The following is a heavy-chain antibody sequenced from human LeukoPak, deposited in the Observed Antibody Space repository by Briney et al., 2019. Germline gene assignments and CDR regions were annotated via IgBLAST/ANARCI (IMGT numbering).Heavy chain of an antibody. D-gene: IGHD3-22*01. Sequence: GRSLRLSSAASGFTFSSNGMHWVRQAPGKGLEWVAVIWHDGSNKYYPDPVKGRFTISRDNSKNTLYLQMNSLRVEDTAVYYCARDGSSGYLHFDYWGQGTLVTVSS. CDR2: IWHDGSNK. V-gene: IGHV3-33*01. CDR3: ARDGSSGYLHFDY. CDR1: GFTFSSNG. J-gene: IGHJ4*02.